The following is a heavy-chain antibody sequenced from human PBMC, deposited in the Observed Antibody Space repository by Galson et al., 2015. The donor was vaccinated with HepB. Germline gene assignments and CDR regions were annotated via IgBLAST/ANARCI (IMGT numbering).Heavy chain of an antibody. CDR2: IRTTSSYT. D-gene: IGHD2-21*02. Sequence: SLRLSCAASGFPFSDFYMTWIRQAPGKGLEWISYIRTTSSYTSNAASVQGRFTISRDNAKSSLYLRMSGLRVEDTAIYYCARYPRGDCGVSDCYESRHGMDVWGQGTTVTVSS. V-gene: IGHV3-11*03. CDR3: ARYPRGDCGVSDCYESRHGMDV. J-gene: IGHJ6*02. CDR1: GFPFSDFY.